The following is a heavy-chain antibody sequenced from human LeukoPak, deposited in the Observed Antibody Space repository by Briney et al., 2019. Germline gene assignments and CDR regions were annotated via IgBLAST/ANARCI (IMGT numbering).Heavy chain of an antibody. CDR3: ATAASEYSSSQNYYYYYMDV. V-gene: IGHV3-48*03. J-gene: IGHJ6*03. CDR1: GFIFGNYE. CDR2: ISDISTAR. Sequence: GGSLRLSCAASGFIFGNYELNWVRQAPGKGLEWVSYISDISTARYYADSVRGRFTISRDNAKNSLYLQMNSLRAEDSAVYYCATAASEYSSSQNYYYYYMDVWGKGTTVTVSS. D-gene: IGHD6-13*01.